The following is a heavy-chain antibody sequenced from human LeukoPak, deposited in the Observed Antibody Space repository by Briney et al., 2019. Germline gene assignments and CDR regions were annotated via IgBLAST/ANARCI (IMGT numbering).Heavy chain of an antibody. J-gene: IGHJ4*02. CDR2: IIPILGIA. Sequence: SVKVSCTASGGTFSSYAISWVRQAPGQGLEWMGRIIPILGIANYAQKFQGRVTITADKSTSTAYMELSSLRSEDTAVYYCARVYCSSTSCRLDYWGQGTLVTVSS. CDR1: GGTFSSYA. V-gene: IGHV1-69*04. CDR3: ARVYCSSTSCRLDY. D-gene: IGHD2-2*01.